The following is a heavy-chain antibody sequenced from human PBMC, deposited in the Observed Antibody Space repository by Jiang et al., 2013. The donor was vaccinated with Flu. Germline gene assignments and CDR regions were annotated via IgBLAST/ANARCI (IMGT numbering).Heavy chain of an antibody. V-gene: IGHV7-4-1*01. Sequence: YTFTSYAMNWVRQAPGQGLEWMGWINTNTGNPTYAQGFTGRFVFSLDTSVSTAYLQICSLKAEDTAVYYCARSISIAAAGTGYWGQGTLVTVSS. CDR1: YTFTSYA. D-gene: IGHD6-13*01. CDR3: ARSISIAAAGTGY. J-gene: IGHJ4*02. CDR2: INTNTGNP.